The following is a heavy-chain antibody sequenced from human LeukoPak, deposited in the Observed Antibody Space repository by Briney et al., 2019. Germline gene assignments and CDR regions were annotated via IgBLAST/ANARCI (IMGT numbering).Heavy chain of an antibody. CDR1: GFTFSSYA. J-gene: IGHJ4*02. Sequence: GGSLRLSCAASGFTFSSYAMSWVRQAPGKGLEWVSAISGSGGSTYYADSVKGRFTISRDNAKNSLYLQMNSLRAEDTAVYYCARRHRIAVAGTIYYFDYWGQGTLVIVSS. V-gene: IGHV3-23*01. D-gene: IGHD6-19*01. CDR3: ARRHRIAVAGTIYYFDY. CDR2: ISGSGGST.